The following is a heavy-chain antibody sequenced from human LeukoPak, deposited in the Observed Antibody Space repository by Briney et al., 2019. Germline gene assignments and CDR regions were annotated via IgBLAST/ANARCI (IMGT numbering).Heavy chain of an antibody. CDR1: GGSISSYY. CDR3: ARAGGSHYYYGMDV. J-gene: IGHJ6*02. CDR2: IYYSGST. Sequence: SETLSLTRTVSGGSISSYYWSWIRQPPGKGLEWIGYIYYSGSTNYNPSLKSRVTISVDTSKNQFSLKLSSVTAADTAVYYCARAGGSHYYYGMDVWGQGTTVTVSS. V-gene: IGHV4-59*01. D-gene: IGHD2-15*01.